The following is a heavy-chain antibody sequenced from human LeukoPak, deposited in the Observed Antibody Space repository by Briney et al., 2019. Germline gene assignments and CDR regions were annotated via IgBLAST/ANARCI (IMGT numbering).Heavy chain of an antibody. D-gene: IGHD2-2*01. CDR2: IWYDGSNK. Sequence: GGSLRLSCAASGFTFSSYGMHWVRQAPGKGLEWVAVIWYDGSNKYYADSVKGRFTISRDNSKNTLYLQMNSLRAEDTAVYYCARDLIVVVPAARQNHYYYYMDVWGKGTTVTVSS. V-gene: IGHV3-33*01. CDR1: GFTFSSYG. J-gene: IGHJ6*03. CDR3: ARDLIVVVPAARQNHYYYYMDV.